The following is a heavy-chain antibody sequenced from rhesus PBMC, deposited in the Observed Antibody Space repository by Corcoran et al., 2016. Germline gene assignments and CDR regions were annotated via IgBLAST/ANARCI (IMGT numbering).Heavy chain of an antibody. CDR1: GGSISSSY. V-gene: IGHV4-169*01. Sequence: QLQLPESGPGLVKPSETLSVTCAVSGGSISSSYWSWIRQAPGKGLEWIGYIYGSGSSTHSNHSRTSRVTLSLDTSKDQLSLKLSAVPTADTAVYYCARVGSYDYWGQVVLVTVSS. J-gene: IGHJ4*01. D-gene: IGHD4-4*01. CDR3: ARVGSYDY. CDR2: IYGSGSST.